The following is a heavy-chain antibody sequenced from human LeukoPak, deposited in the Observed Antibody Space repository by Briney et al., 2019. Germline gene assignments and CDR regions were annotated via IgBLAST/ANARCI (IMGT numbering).Heavy chain of an antibody. V-gene: IGHV3-21*01. J-gene: IGHJ4*02. D-gene: IGHD6-19*01. CDR3: AGIGVAGQFDY. Sequence: GGSLRLSCEASGFTFNNYAMSWVRQAPGKGLEWVSYISSHKTYIYYADSVKDRFTISRDNAKSSLYLQMNSLRAEDTAVYYCAGIGVAGQFDYWGQGTLVTVSS. CDR1: GFTFNNYA. CDR2: ISSHKTYI.